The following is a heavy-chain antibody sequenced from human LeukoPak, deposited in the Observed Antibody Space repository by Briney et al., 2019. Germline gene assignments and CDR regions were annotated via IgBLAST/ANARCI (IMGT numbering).Heavy chain of an antibody. CDR1: GYTFSSDA. Sequence: ASVKVSCKASGYTFSSDAINWVRQAPGQGLEWMGWISGYNGNTNYAQKFQGRVTMTTDTSTNTAYMEVKSLRSDDTAVYYCARLDITFGGGIVNAGSNYWGQGTLVTVSS. J-gene: IGHJ4*02. V-gene: IGHV1-18*01. CDR3: ARLDITFGGGIVNAGSNY. D-gene: IGHD3-16*02. CDR2: ISGYNGNT.